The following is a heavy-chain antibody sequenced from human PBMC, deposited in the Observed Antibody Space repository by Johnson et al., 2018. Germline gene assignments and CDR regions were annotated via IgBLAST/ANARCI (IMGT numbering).Heavy chain of an antibody. V-gene: IGHV3-21*01. J-gene: IGHJ1*01. Sequence: VQLVQSGGGLVKPGGSLRLSCAASGFTFSSYSMNWVRQAPGKGLEWVSSISSSSSYIYNADSMKGRSTISRDNAKNSLHLQMNSLRAEDTAVYYCARSQSAYYGDYVGAEYFQHWGQGTLVTVSS. D-gene: IGHD4-17*01. CDR1: GFTFSSYS. CDR2: ISSSSSYI. CDR3: ARSQSAYYGDYVGAEYFQH.